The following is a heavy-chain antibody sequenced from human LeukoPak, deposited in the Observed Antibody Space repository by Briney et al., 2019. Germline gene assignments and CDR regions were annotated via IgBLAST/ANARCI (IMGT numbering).Heavy chain of an antibody. D-gene: IGHD5-12*01. CDR1: GYTLTELS. V-gene: IGHV1-24*01. Sequence: ASVKVSCKVSGYTLTELSMHWVRQAPGKGLEWMGGFDPEDGETIYAQKFQGRVTMTEDTSTDTAYMELSSLRSEDMAVYYCARRGYSGYDFDYWGQGTLVTVSS. J-gene: IGHJ4*02. CDR3: ARRGYSGYDFDY. CDR2: FDPEDGET.